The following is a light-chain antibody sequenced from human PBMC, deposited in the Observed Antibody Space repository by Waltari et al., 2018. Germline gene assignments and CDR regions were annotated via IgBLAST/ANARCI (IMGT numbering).Light chain of an antibody. Sequence: DIQMTQSPSTLCASVGDRVTITCRASQKINSWLAWHQQKPGKAPKLLIYKASSLESGVPSRFSGSGSGTEFTLTISSLQPDDCATYYCLQYNGEPRTFGQGTKVEVK. V-gene: IGKV1-5*03. CDR3: LQYNGEPRT. J-gene: IGKJ1*01. CDR1: QKINSW. CDR2: KAS.